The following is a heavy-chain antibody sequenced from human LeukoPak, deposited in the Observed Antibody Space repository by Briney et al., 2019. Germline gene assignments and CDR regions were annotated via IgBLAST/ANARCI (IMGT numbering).Heavy chain of an antibody. J-gene: IGHJ4*02. D-gene: IGHD3-16*01. CDR2: ISYDGSNK. CDR3: ARQGRIMITFGGVGFDY. V-gene: IGHV3-30-3*01. Sequence: GGSLRLSCAASGLTFSSYAMHWVRQAPGKGLEWVAVISYDGSNKYYADSVKGRFTISRDNSKNTLYLQMNSLRAEDTAVYYCARQGRIMITFGGVGFDYWGQGTLVTVSS. CDR1: GLTFSSYA.